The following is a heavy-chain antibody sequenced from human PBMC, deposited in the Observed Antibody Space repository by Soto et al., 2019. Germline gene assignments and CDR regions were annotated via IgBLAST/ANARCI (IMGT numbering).Heavy chain of an antibody. D-gene: IGHD3-10*01. CDR1: GFTFSSYA. Sequence: GGSLRLSCAASGFTFSSYAMSWVRQAPGKGLEWVSAISGSGGSTYYADSVKGRFTISRDNSKNTLYLQMNSLRAEDTAVYYCAKTRGSLLWFGELDYWGQGTLVTVSS. V-gene: IGHV3-23*01. CDR3: AKTRGSLLWFGELDY. CDR2: ISGSGGST. J-gene: IGHJ4*02.